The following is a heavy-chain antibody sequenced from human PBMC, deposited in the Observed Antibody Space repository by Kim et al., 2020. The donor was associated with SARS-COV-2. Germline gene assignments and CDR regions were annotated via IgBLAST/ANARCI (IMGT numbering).Heavy chain of an antibody. D-gene: IGHD6-13*01. CDR3: AKEGYAAGTGRACDI. J-gene: IGHJ3*02. CDR1: GFTFSSYG. Sequence: GGSLRLSCAASGFTFSSYGMHWVRQAPGKGLEWVAVIWYDGSNKYYADSVKGRFTISRDNSKNTLYLQMNSLRAEDTAVYYCAKEGYAAGTGRACDIWGQETIDTVAS. CDR2: IWYDGSNK. V-gene: IGHV3-30*02.